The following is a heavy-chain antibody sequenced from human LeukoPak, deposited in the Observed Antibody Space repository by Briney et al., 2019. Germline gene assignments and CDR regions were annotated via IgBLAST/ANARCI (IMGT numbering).Heavy chain of an antibody. Sequence: ASVKVSCKASGYPFTSYYMNWVRQAPGQGLEWMGIINPNGGSTTYAQRFQGRVSMTRDTSTSTVYMELTSLRSDDTAVYYCARWAGDSSAWYPALFDYWGQGTLVTVSS. CDR3: ARWAGDSSAWYPALFDY. CDR1: GYPFTSYY. D-gene: IGHD6-13*01. V-gene: IGHV1-46*01. J-gene: IGHJ4*02. CDR2: INPNGGST.